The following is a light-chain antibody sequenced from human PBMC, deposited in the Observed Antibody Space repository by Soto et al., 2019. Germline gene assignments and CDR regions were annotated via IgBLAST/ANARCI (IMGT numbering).Light chain of an antibody. CDR2: AAS. CDR1: QSISSY. V-gene: IGKV1-39*01. CDR3: QQSYSTPPS. J-gene: IGKJ2*01. Sequence: DIQMTQSPSSLSASVGDRVTITCRASQSISSYLNWYQQKPGNAPKLLIYAASSLQSGVPSRFSGSASWTDFTLTISNLQPEDFATYYCQQSYSTPPSFGQGTMLEIK.